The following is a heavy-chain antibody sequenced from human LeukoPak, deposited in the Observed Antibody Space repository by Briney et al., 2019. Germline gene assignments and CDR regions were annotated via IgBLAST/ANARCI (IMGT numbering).Heavy chain of an antibody. V-gene: IGHV4-4*02. D-gene: IGHD3-10*01. CDR3: AKALWFGELSGDAFDI. J-gene: IGHJ3*02. CDR1: GGSISSSNW. CDR2: IYHSGST. Sequence: SETLSLTCAVSGGSISSSNWWSWVRQPPGKGLEWIGEIYHSGSTNYNPSLKSRVTISVDKSKNQFSLKLSSVTAADTAVYYCAKALWFGELSGDAFDIWGQGTMVTVSS.